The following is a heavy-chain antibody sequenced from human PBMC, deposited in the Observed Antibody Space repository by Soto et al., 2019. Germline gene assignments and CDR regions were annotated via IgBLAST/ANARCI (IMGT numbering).Heavy chain of an antibody. V-gene: IGHV3-33*01. CDR3: ARDGRGIQENGGFDY. Sequence: QVQLVESGGGVVQPGRSLRLSCAASGFTFSSYGMHWVRQAPGKGLEWVAVIWYDGSNKYYADSVKGRFTISRDNSKNTLYLQMNSLRAEDTAVYYCARDGRGIQENGGFDYWGQGTLVTVSS. CDR1: GFTFSSYG. D-gene: IGHD5-18*01. CDR2: IWYDGSNK. J-gene: IGHJ4*02.